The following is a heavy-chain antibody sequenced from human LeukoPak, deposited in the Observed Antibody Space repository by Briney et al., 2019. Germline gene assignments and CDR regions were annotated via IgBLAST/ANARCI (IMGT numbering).Heavy chain of an antibody. D-gene: IGHD3-10*01. CDR1: GFTFSSYA. Sequence: GGSLRLSCAASGFTFSSYAMGSVRQAPGKGLEWVSAISGSGGSTYYADSVKGRFTISRDNSKNTLYLQMNSLRAEDTAVYYCAKEGITMVRGVITYFDYWGQGTLVTVSS. CDR3: AKEGITMVRGVITYFDY. CDR2: ISGSGGST. J-gene: IGHJ4*02. V-gene: IGHV3-23*01.